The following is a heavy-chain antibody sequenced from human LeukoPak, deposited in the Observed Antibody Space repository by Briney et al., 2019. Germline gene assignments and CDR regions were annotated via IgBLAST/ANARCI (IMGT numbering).Heavy chain of an antibody. Sequence: ASVKVSCKASGYTFTSYYMHWVRQAPGQGLEWVGIINPSGGSTSYAQKFQGRVTMTRDTSTSTVYMELSSLRSEDTAVYYCASQSGSYRDYWGQGTLVTVSS. CDR3: ASQSGSYRDY. V-gene: IGHV1-46*01. CDR1: GYTFTSYY. D-gene: IGHD1-26*01. J-gene: IGHJ4*02. CDR2: INPSGGST.